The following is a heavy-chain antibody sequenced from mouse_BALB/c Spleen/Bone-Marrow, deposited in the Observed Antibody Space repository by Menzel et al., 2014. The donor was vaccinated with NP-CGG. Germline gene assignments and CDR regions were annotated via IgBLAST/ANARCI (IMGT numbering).Heavy chain of an antibody. V-gene: IGHV14-3*02. J-gene: IGHJ3*01. Sequence: EVKLMESGAELVKPGASVKLSCTASGFNIKDTYMHWVKRRPEQGLEWIGRIDPANYNTKYDPKFQGKATITADTSSNTAYLQLSSLTSEDTAVYYCARNSMAYWGQGTLVTVSA. CDR3: ARNSMAY. CDR1: GFNIKDTY. CDR2: IDPANYNT.